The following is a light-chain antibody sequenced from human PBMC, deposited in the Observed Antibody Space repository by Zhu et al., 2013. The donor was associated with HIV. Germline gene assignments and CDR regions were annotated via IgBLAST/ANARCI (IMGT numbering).Light chain of an antibody. CDR1: ASNIGTNT. Sequence: QSALTQPPSASGTPGQRVTISCSGGASNIGTNTVNWYQQLPGTAPKLLIYNNNQRPSGVPDRFSGSKSGTSASLAISGLRSEDEADYYCAAWDDRVSGRVFGGGTKLTVL. V-gene: IGLV1-44*01. CDR3: AAWDDRVSGRV. J-gene: IGLJ3*02. CDR2: NNN.